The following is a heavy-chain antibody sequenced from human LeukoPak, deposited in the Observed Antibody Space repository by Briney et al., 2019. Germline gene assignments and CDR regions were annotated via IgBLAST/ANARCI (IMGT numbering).Heavy chain of an antibody. V-gene: IGHV5-51*01. CDR3: ARRGYCSSTSCYIWGNWFDP. CDR1: GYRFTSYW. CDR2: IYPGDSDT. D-gene: IGHD2-2*02. J-gene: IGHJ5*02. Sequence: GESLKISCKGSGYRFTSYWIGWVRQMPGKGLEWMGIIYPGDSDTRYSPSFQGQVTISADKSISTAYLQWSSLKASDTAMYYCARRGYCSSTSCYIWGNWFDPWGQGTLVTVSS.